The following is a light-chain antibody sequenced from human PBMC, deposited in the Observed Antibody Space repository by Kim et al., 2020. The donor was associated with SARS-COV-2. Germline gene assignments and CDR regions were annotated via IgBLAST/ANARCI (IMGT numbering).Light chain of an antibody. CDR3: QQRNNWPIT. J-gene: IGKJ5*01. CDR1: RSVSSK. V-gene: IGKV3-11*01. Sequence: LAPGERATLSCRTSRSVSSKLDWYQQKPGQAPRLLIYGASNRATGIPGRFSGSGSGTDFTLTISSLEPEDFAVYYCQQRNNWPITFGQGTRLEIK. CDR2: GAS.